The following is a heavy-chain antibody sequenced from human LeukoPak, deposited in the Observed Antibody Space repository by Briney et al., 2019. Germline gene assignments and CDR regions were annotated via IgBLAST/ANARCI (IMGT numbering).Heavy chain of an antibody. CDR2: IYYSGMT. CDR1: GGSISGSSYY. Sequence: SETLSLTCTVSGGSISGSSYYWGWIRQPPEKDLEWVGSIYYSGMTHYSPSLKSRVTISVDMSKNQFFLKVYSVTAADTAVYYCARLDYTSVGMDVWGQGTTVTVSS. V-gene: IGHV4-39*01. J-gene: IGHJ6*02. CDR3: ARLDYTSVGMDV. D-gene: IGHD4-11*01.